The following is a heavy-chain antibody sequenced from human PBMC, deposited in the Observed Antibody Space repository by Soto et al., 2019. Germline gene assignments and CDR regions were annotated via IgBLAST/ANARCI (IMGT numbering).Heavy chain of an antibody. Sequence: QVQLVESGGGLVKPGGSLRLSCAVSGFTFSAYYMPWVRQAPGKGLEWVSDISSSTSHTNYAESVKGRFTISRDNAKNTLFLQMNSLRAEDTAVYYCAISRGAAADYLDFWGQGPLVTVSS. CDR3: AISRGAAADYLDF. J-gene: IGHJ4*02. V-gene: IGHV3-11*05. CDR1: GFTFSAYY. CDR2: ISSSTSHT. D-gene: IGHD6-13*01.